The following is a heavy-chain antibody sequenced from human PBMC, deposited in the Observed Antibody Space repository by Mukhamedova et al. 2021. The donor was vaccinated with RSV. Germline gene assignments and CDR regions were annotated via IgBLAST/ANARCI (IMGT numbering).Heavy chain of an antibody. Sequence: VSSISSSSSYIYYADSVKGRFTISRDNAKNSLYLQMNSLRAEDTAVYYCARSPMTTVDYWGQGTRVTVSS. V-gene: IGHV3-21*01. CDR2: ISSSSSYI. CDR3: ARSPMTTVDY. J-gene: IGHJ4*02. D-gene: IGHD4-17*01.